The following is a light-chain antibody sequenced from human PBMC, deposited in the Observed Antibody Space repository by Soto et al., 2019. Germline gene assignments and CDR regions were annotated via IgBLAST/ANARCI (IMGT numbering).Light chain of an antibody. Sequence: LSMSAVVLSLSTGERATLSCRASQSVSNDFLAWYQQKPGQAPRLLIYGASTRATDVPDRFSGSGSGADFTLSISRLEPEDFAVYYCQQYGSSPPRTFGQGTKVDIK. CDR1: QSVSNDF. CDR2: GAS. V-gene: IGKV3-20*01. J-gene: IGKJ1*01. CDR3: QQYGSSPPRT.